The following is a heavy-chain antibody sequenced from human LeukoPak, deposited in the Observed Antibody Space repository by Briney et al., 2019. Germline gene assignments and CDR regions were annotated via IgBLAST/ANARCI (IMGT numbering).Heavy chain of an antibody. CDR2: INPNSGGT. Sequence: ASVKVSCKASGYTFTGYYMHWVRQAPGQGLEWMGWINPNSGGTNYAQKFQGRVTMTTDTSTSTAYMELRSLRSDDTAVYYCAVGEPRYNWFDPWGQGTLVTVSS. D-gene: IGHD3-16*01. CDR3: AVGEPRYNWFDP. CDR1: GYTFTGYY. J-gene: IGHJ5*02. V-gene: IGHV1-2*02.